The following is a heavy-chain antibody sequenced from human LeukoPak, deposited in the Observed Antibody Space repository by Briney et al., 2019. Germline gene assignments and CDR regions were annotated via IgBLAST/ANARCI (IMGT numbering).Heavy chain of an antibody. J-gene: IGHJ4*02. CDR1: GFAFSDYF. CDR3: VRGTNDWKGLDY. V-gene: IGHV3-74*03. CDR2: IHPHGRYA. Sequence: GGSLRLSCAASGFAFSDYFMHWVRQSPENRLVWVSDIHPHGRYAAYADSVRGRFTISRDDAKNTLYLQMNSLTSEDTAVYYCVRGTNDWKGLDYWGQGTLVTASS. D-gene: IGHD1-1*01.